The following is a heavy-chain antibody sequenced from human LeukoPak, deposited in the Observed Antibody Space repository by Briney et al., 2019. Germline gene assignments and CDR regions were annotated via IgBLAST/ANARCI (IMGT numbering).Heavy chain of an antibody. D-gene: IGHD3-10*01. V-gene: IGHV3-48*04. CDR3: ARDLVTLIRGVFDP. Sequence: PGGSLRLSCAASGFTFSSYGMSWVRQAPGKGLEWVSYISSSGSTIYYADSVKGRFTISRDNAKDSLYLQMNSLRAEDTAVYYCARDLVTLIRGVFDPWGQGTLVTVSS. CDR2: ISSSGSTI. J-gene: IGHJ5*02. CDR1: GFTFSSYG.